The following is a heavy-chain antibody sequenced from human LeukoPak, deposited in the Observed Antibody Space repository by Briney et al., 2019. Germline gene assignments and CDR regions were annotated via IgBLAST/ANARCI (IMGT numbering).Heavy chain of an antibody. CDR3: ARERLNAFDI. D-gene: IGHD2-8*01. Sequence: GGSLRLSCAASGFTVSSNYMSWVRQAPGKGLEWVSVIYSGGSTYYSDYVKGRFTISRDNSKNTLYLKMNSLRAEDKAVYYCARERLNAFDIWGQGTMVTVSS. J-gene: IGHJ3*02. CDR1: GFTVSSNY. CDR2: IYSGGST. V-gene: IGHV3-53*01.